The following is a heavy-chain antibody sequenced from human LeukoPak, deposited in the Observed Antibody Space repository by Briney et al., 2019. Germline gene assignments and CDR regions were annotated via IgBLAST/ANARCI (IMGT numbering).Heavy chain of an antibody. J-gene: IGHJ4*02. CDR2: IIPIFVTA. D-gene: IGHD2-21*02. Sequence: ASVRVSCKASGGTFSSYAISWVRQAPGQGVEWMGGIIPIFVTATSAQNFQGSVTIPAADSTSTAYMELSSLRSEDTAVYYCARDPPTYCGGDCSLDYWGQGTLVTVSS. V-gene: IGHV1-69*13. CDR3: ARDPPTYCGGDCSLDY. CDR1: GGTFSSYA.